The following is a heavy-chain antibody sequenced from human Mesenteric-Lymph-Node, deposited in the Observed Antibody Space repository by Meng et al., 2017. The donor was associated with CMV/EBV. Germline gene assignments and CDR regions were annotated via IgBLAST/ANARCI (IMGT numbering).Heavy chain of an antibody. CDR2: LSDSGVNT. D-gene: IGHD4-11*01. Sequence: GESLKISCLASGFTFSNYGMNWVRQAPGKGLEWVSALSDSGVNTYYADSVKGRFSISRDNFKNMLYLQMNSLRAEDTAVYYCAKDGGMTTVYYYYGMDVWGQGTTVTVSS. CDR3: AKDGGMTTVYYYYGMDV. V-gene: IGHV3-23*01. J-gene: IGHJ6*02. CDR1: GFTFSNYG.